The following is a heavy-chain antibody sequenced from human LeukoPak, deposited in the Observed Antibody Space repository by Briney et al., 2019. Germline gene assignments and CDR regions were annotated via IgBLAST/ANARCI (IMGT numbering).Heavy chain of an antibody. CDR3: ARGNLYDYYYMDV. CDR1: GGSISSGGYY. D-gene: IGHD1-14*01. J-gene: IGHJ6*03. CDR2: IYYSGST. V-gene: IGHV4-31*03. Sequence: PSETLSLTCTVSGGSISSGGYYWSWIRRHPGKGLEWIGYIYYSGSTYYNPSLKSRVTISVDTSKNQFSLKLSSVTAADTAVYYCARGNLYDYYYMDVWGKGTTVTVSS.